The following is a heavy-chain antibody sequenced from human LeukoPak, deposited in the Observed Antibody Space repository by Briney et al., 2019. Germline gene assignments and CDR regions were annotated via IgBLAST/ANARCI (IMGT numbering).Heavy chain of an antibody. CDR1: GGSISSSSYY. V-gene: IGHV4-39*07. D-gene: IGHD3-22*01. Sequence: SETLSLTCTVSGGSISSSSYYWGWIRQPPGKGLEWIGSIYYSGSTYFNPSLKSRVTISVDTSKNQFSLKLSSVTAADTAVYYCARGPDSSGSYYFDFWGQGTLATVSS. J-gene: IGHJ4*02. CDR3: ARGPDSSGSYYFDF. CDR2: IYYSGST.